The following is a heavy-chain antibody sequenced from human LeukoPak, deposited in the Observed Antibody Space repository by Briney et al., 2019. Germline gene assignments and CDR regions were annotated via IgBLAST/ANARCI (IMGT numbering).Heavy chain of an antibody. J-gene: IGHJ4*02. CDR3: ERGRGDTSARPFFDYR. D-gene: IGHD3/OR15-3a*01. V-gene: IGHV3-64*01. CDR1: GFTFTTYS. CDR2: ISINGDNR. Sequence: PGGSLRLSCAASGFTFTTYSMHWVRQAPGKGLEYVSGISINGDNRYYANSVKGRFTISRDNSKNTVWLQMGSLRPEDTGVYFCERGRGDTSARPFFDYRGGQGSLITVSS.